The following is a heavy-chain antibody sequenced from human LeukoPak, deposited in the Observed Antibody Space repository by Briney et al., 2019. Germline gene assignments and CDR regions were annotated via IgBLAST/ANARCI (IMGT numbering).Heavy chain of an antibody. D-gene: IGHD6-19*01. CDR1: DGSFSGYY. J-gene: IGHJ3*01. V-gene: IGHV4-34*01. CDR3: ARDWSSGWD. CDR2: INHSGRT. Sequence: PSETLSLTCAVYDGSFSGYYWSWIRQPPGKGLEWIGEINHSGRTNYNPSLKSRVIISVDTSKNQFSLKLSSVTAADTAVYYCARDWSSGWDWGQGTMATVSS.